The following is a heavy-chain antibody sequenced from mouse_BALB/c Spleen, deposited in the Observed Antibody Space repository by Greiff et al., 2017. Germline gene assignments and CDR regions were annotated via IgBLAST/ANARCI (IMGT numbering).Heavy chain of an antibody. J-gene: IGHJ2*01. CDR2: ISSGSSTI. Sequence: EVQLVESGGGLVQPGGSRKLSCAASGFTFSSFGMHWVRQAPEKGLEWVAYISSGSSTIYYADTVKGRFTISRDNPKNTLFLQMTSLRSEDTAMYYCARSIFDDGYGLDYWGQGTTLTVSS. CDR1: GFTFSSFG. V-gene: IGHV5-17*02. D-gene: IGHD2-3*01. CDR3: ARSIFDDGYGLDY.